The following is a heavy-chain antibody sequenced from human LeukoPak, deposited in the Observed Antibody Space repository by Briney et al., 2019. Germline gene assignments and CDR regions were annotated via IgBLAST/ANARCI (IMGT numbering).Heavy chain of an antibody. V-gene: IGHV4-4*09. Sequence: SETLSLTCTVSGTSISRHYWSWLRHSAGLGLEWLGYISTTGSTTYNPSLEGRATMSEDTSQNQLSLTLSSVTAADTAVYFCARQDGLWVGDLGGWFDFWGQGIQVTVSS. CDR3: ARQDGLWVGDLGGWFDF. CDR2: ISTTGST. D-gene: IGHD3-10*01. J-gene: IGHJ5*01. CDR1: GTSISRHY.